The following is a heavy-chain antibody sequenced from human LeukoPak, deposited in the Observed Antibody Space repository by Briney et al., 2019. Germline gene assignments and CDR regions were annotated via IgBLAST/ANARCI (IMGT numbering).Heavy chain of an antibody. Sequence: PGGSLRLSCAAPGLTFSSDAMSWVRQAPRKGLEWVSAICGSGGNTYYADSVKGRFTISRDNSKNTLYLQMNSLRAEDTAVYYCARGRGGRWYFDYWGQGTLVTVSS. D-gene: IGHD3-16*02. CDR3: ARGRGGRWYFDY. CDR2: ICGSGGNT. CDR1: GLTFSSDA. V-gene: IGHV3-23*01. J-gene: IGHJ4*02.